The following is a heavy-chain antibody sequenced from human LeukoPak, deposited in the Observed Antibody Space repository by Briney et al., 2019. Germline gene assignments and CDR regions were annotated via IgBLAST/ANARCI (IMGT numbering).Heavy chain of an antibody. Sequence: GGSLRLSCAASGFTFSSYSMNWVRQAPGKGLEWVSSISSSSYIYYADSVKGRFTISRDNAKNSLYLQMNSLRAEDTAVYYCARGPMLTGTIDYWGQGTLVTVSS. CDR1: GFTFSSYS. J-gene: IGHJ4*02. CDR2: ISSSSYI. V-gene: IGHV3-21*01. D-gene: IGHD1-20*01. CDR3: ARGPMLTGTIDY.